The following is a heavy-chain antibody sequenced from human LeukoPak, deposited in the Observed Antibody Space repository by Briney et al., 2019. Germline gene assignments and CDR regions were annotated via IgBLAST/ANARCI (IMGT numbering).Heavy chain of an antibody. CDR2: IYPGDSDT. CDR1: GYSFISYW. J-gene: IGHJ4*02. V-gene: IGHV5-51*01. CDR3: ARSFAHVERYYFDY. D-gene: IGHD1-1*01. Sequence: GESLKISCQGSGYSFISYWIAWVRQMPGKGLEWMGIIYPGDSDTTYSPSFQGQLTISADKSINTAYLRWRSLKASDTAMYYCARSFAHVERYYFDYWGQGTLVSVSS.